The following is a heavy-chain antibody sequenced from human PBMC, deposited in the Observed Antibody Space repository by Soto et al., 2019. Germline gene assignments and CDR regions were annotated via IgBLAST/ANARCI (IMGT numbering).Heavy chain of an antibody. J-gene: IGHJ5*02. CDR3: ARESGALTVTRYNWFDP. D-gene: IGHD4-4*01. CDR2: IWYDGSNK. V-gene: IGHV3-33*01. Sequence: GGALRLSCAASGFTFISYGMHWVLQAPGKGLDWVAVIWYDGSNKYYADSVKGRFTISRDNSKNTLYLQMNSLRAEDTAVYYCARESGALTVTRYNWFDPWGQGT. CDR1: GFTFISYG.